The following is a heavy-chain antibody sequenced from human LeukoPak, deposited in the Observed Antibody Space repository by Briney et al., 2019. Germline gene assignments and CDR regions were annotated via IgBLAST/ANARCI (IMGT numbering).Heavy chain of an antibody. CDR2: IYHSGRT. D-gene: IGHD3-3*01. J-gene: IGHJ5*02. V-gene: IGHV4-30-4*08. CDR1: GGSIISGDYY. Sequence: SETLSLTCSLSGGSIISGDYYWSWIRQPPGQGLEWIGYIYHSGRTYYNPSLKSRVTISIDTSKNQFSLRLNSVTATDTAVYCCARDSDGVDPWGQGTLVTVSS. CDR3: ARDSDGVDP.